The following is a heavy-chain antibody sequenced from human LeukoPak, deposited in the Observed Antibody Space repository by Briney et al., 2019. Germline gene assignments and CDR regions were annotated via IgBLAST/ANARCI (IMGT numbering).Heavy chain of an antibody. CDR2: INPNSGGT. V-gene: IGHV1-2*02. J-gene: IGHJ4*02. CDR3: ASYGGNAFDY. CDR1: VYTFTGYY. Sequence: ASVKVSCKSSVYTFTGYYMHWVRPAPGQGLAWMGWINPNSGGTNYAQKFQGRVTMTRDTSISTACIELSRLRSDDTAVYYCASYGGNAFDYWGEGTLVTVSS. D-gene: IGHD4-23*01.